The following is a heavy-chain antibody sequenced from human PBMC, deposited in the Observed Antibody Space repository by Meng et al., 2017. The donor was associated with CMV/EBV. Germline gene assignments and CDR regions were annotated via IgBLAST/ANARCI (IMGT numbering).Heavy chain of an antibody. J-gene: IGHJ4*02. D-gene: IGHD2-2*01. CDR3: ARSGVVVPAARTKNLDY. CDR1: GFTFSSYS. Sequence: GESLKISCAASGFTFSSYSMNWVRQAPGKGLEWVSSISSSSSYIYYADSVKGRFTISRDNAKNSLYLQMNSLRAEDTAVYYCARSGVVVPAARTKNLDYWGQGTLVTVSS. CDR2: ISSSSSYI. V-gene: IGHV3-21*04.